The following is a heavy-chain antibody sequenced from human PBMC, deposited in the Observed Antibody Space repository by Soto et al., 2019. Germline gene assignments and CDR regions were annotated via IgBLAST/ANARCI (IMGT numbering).Heavy chain of an antibody. CDR2: ISAYNGKT. D-gene: IGHD5-18*01. Sequence: QVQLVQSGAEVKKPGASVKVSCKASGYTFTSYGISWVRQAPGQGLEWMGWISAYNGKTNHAHKLQGRVTMTTDASTRTAYMELRSLRSDDTAVYSCARYMGYSYGPRNNWFDPWGQGTLFTVSS. V-gene: IGHV1-18*04. CDR3: ARYMGYSYGPRNNWFDP. J-gene: IGHJ5*02. CDR1: GYTFTSYG.